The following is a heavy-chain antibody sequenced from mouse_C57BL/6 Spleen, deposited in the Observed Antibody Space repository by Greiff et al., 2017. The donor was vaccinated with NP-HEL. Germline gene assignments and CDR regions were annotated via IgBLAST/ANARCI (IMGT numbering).Heavy chain of an antibody. J-gene: IGHJ2*01. CDR3: ARYGPYYFDY. V-gene: IGHV1-78*01. CDR1: GYTFTDHT. D-gene: IGHD1-1*01. Sequence: QVQLKESDAELVKPGASVKISCKVSGYTFTDHTVHWMKQRPEQGLEWIGYIYPSDVGTKYNEKFKGKATLTADKSSSTAYMQLNSLTSEDSAVYFCARYGPYYFDYWGQGTTLTVSS. CDR2: IYPSDVGT.